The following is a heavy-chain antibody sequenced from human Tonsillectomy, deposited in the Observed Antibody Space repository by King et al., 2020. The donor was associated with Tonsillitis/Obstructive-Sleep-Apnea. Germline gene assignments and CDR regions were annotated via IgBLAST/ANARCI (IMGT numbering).Heavy chain of an antibody. CDR2: IIPIFGSA. D-gene: IGHD3-3*01. CDR1: GGTFSSYA. Sequence: VQLVQSGAEVKKPGSSVKVSCKASGGTFSSYAITWVRQAPGQGLGWMGGIIPIFGSANYAPKFQGRGTITADESTGTAYMELSSLRTEDTAVYYCAGSDQLRFLEWSDYYYYYMDVWGKGTTVTVSS. CDR3: AGSDQLRFLEWSDYYYYYMDV. V-gene: IGHV1-69*12. J-gene: IGHJ6*03.